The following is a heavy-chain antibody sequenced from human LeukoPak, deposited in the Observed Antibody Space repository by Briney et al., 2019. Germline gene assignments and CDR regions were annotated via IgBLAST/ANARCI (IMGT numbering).Heavy chain of an antibody. D-gene: IGHD5/OR15-5a*01. J-gene: IGHJ4*02. Sequence: GGSLRLSCAASGFSFSSYGMSWVRQAPGKGLEWVSAISGSGGNTYYADSVKGRFTISRDNSKNTLYLQMNTLRAEDTAMYYCARSEVSTTLLDYWGQGTLVTVSS. CDR1: GFSFSSYG. CDR2: ISGSGGNT. CDR3: ARSEVSTTLLDY. V-gene: IGHV3-23*01.